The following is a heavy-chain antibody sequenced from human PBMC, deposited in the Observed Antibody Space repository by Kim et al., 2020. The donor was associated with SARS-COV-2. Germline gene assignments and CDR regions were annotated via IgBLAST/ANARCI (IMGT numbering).Heavy chain of an antibody. CDR3: AARSSGWKSWNFDL. D-gene: IGHD6-19*01. CDR2: MYGDGTS. Sequence: GGSLRLSCAASGITVSGNYMTWVRQAPGKGLEWVSVMYGDGTSDYADSVKGRFSISRDTSRNTVYLQMNSVSAEDTAVYYCAARSSGWKSWNFDLWGRGTLVTVSS. J-gene: IGHJ2*01. CDR1: GITVSGNY. V-gene: IGHV3-53*05.